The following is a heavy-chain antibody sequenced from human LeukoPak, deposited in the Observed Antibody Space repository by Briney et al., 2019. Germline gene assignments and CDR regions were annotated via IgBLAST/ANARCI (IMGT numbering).Heavy chain of an antibody. CDR3: ARDCPYTTAGAFDI. D-gene: IGHD2-21*01. CDR2: ISHSGTT. V-gene: IGHV4-34*10. J-gene: IGHJ3*02. CDR1: GGSFSGYF. Sequence: PSETLSLTCAVSGGSFSGYFWSWIRQPPGKGLEWIGEISHSGTTNYNPSLKSRVTMSVDASNNQFSLKLSSVTAADTAVYYCARDCPYTTAGAFDIWGQGTMVTVSS.